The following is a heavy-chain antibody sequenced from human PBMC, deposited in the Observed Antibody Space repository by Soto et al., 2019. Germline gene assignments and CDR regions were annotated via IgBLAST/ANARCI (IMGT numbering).Heavy chain of an antibody. Sequence: EVQVLESGGGLVQPGGSLRLSCAASGFTISSYVMSWVRQAPGKGLEWVSGISGGSTYYADSVKGRFTISRDNSKNTLSLQMNSLRAEYTAVYYCAKGWADYWGQGTLVTVSS. CDR3: AKGWADY. V-gene: IGHV3-23*01. CDR1: GFTISSYV. D-gene: IGHD3-16*01. CDR2: ISGGST. J-gene: IGHJ4*02.